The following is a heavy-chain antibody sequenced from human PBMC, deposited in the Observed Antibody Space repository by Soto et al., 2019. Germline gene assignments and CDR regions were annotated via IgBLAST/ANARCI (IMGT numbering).Heavy chain of an antibody. V-gene: IGHV4-30-4*01. J-gene: IGHJ5*02. Sequence: SGTLSLTCTVSGGSISSGDYCWSWVRQSPGKGLEWIGHIYNSGITYYNPSLKSRVVISIDTSRNQFSLRLNSLTAADRAVYFCARGVTVFGLVSRFWFDPWGQGTVVTVSS. D-gene: IGHD3-3*01. CDR3: ARGVTVFGLVSRFWFDP. CDR1: GGSISSGDYC. CDR2: IYNSGIT.